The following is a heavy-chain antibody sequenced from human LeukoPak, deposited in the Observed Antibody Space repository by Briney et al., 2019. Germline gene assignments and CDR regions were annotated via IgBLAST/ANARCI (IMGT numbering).Heavy chain of an antibody. Sequence: PGGSLRLSCAASGFTFSDYYMSWIRQAPGKGLEWVSYISSSGSTIYYADSVKGRFTISRDNAKNSLYLQMNSLRAEDTAVYYCARDRVAGIQLWTFDYWGQGTLVTVSS. V-gene: IGHV3-11*01. CDR1: GFTFSDYY. D-gene: IGHD5-18*01. CDR2: ISSSGSTI. CDR3: ARDRVAGIQLWTFDY. J-gene: IGHJ4*02.